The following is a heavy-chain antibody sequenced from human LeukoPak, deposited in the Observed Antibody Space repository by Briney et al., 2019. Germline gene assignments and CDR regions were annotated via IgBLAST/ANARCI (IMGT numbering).Heavy chain of an antibody. CDR3: ARDPRLEISGMVIDMLDY. Sequence: GGSLRLSCAASEFTFSSHSMNWVRQAPGKGLEWVSYISSSSSYIYYADSVKGRFAISRDNAKNSLYLQMNSLRAEDSAIYYCARDPRLEISGMVIDMLDYWGRGTLVTVSS. CDR2: ISSSSSYI. J-gene: IGHJ4*02. CDR1: EFTFSSHS. V-gene: IGHV3-21*01. D-gene: IGHD3-3*01.